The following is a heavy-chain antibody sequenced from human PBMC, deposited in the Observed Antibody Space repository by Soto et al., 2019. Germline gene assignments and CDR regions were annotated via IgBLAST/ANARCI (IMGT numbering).Heavy chain of an antibody. J-gene: IGHJ4*02. CDR1: GYAFTSYA. V-gene: IGHV7-4-1*01. Sequence: ASVKVSCKASGYAFTSYAMNWVRQAPGQGLERMGWINTNTGNPTYAQGFTGRFVFSLDTSVSTAYLQISSLKAEDTAVYYCALRESPLRPDFDYWGQGTLVTVSS. D-gene: IGHD2-2*01. CDR2: INTNTGNP. CDR3: ALRESPLRPDFDY.